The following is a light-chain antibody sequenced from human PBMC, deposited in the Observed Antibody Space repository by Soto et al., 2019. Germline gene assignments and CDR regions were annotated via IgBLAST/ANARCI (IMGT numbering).Light chain of an antibody. CDR2: GAS. CDR1: QSVSSSY. J-gene: IGKJ1*01. V-gene: IGKV3-20*01. Sequence: EIVLTQSPGTLSFSPGERSSLSCRASQSVSSSYLAWYQQKPGQAPRLLIYGASSRATGIPDRFSGSGSGTDFTLTIRRLEPEDVAVYYCQLAWTFGPGTKVDIK. CDR3: QLAWT.